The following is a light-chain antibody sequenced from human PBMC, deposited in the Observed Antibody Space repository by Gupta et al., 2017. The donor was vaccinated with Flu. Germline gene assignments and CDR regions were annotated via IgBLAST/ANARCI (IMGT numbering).Light chain of an antibody. J-gene: IGLJ3*02. V-gene: IGLV2-14*01. CDR2: EVN. CDR1: SSDIDGFYY. Sequence: QSAPTQPASVSGSPGQSITIPCTGISSDIDGFYYVSWYQQYPGKGPKLMIYEVNKRPSGISNRFSGSRSGTTASLTISGLQAEDEASYYCSSYTGRTTRVFGGGTRLTV. CDR3: SSYTGRTTRV.